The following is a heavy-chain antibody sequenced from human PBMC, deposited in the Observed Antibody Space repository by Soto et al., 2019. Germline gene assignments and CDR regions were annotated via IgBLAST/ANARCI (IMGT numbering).Heavy chain of an antibody. V-gene: IGHV3-30-3*01. CDR2: ISYDGSNK. CDR1: GFTFSSYA. J-gene: IGHJ4*02. CDR3: AREYGYYGFDY. D-gene: IGHD3-10*01. Sequence: QVQLVASGGGVVQPGRSLRLSCAASGFTFSSYAMHWVRQAPGKGLEWVAVISYDGSNKYYADSVKGRFTISRDNSKNTLYLQMNSLRAEDTAVYYCAREYGYYGFDYWGQGTLVTVSS.